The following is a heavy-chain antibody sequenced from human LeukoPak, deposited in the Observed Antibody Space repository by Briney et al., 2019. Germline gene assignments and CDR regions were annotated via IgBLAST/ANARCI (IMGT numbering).Heavy chain of an antibody. Sequence: PGGSLRLSCSASGFTFSSYAMHWVRQAPGKGLEWVGFIRSKAYGGTTEYAASVKGRFTSSRDDSKSIAYLQMNSLKTEDTAVYYCTRGGTMVRGVKLGMDVWGQGTTVTVSS. V-gene: IGHV3-49*04. CDR2: IRSKAYGGTT. D-gene: IGHD3-10*01. CDR3: TRGGTMVRGVKLGMDV. J-gene: IGHJ6*02. CDR1: GFTFSSYA.